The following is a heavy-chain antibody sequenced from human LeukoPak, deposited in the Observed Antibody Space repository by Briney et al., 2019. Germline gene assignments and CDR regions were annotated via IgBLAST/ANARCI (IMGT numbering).Heavy chain of an antibody. D-gene: IGHD4-23*01. CDR2: ITPMFGIA. CDR3: ARGWLADSTVVTPYNY. CDR1: GGTLSSHE. Sequence: SVKVSCKASGGTLSSHEISWVRQAPGQGLEWMGGITPMFGIAKYAQKFQGRVSISAVESMSTVHMELSSLRSEDTAKYYCARGWLADSTVVTPYNYWGQGTLVTVSS. J-gene: IGHJ4*02. V-gene: IGHV1-69*13.